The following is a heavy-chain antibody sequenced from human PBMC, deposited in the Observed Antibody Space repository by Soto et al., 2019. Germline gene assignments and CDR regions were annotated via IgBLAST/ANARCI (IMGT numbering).Heavy chain of an antibody. D-gene: IGHD2-8*01. V-gene: IGHV3-23*01. J-gene: IGHJ5*02. CDR1: GFTFSSYA. CDR3: ARDNGMAGSFDP. CDR2: ISGSGSTI. Sequence: GGSLRLSCAASGFTFSSYAVSWVRQAPGKGPEWISSISGSGSTIYYADSVKGRFTISRDNSKNTLYLQMSSLRAEDTAVYYCARDNGMAGSFDPWGQGTLVTVSS.